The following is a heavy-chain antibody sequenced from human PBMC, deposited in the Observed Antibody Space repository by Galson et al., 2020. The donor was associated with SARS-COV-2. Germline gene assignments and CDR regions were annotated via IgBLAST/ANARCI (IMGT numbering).Heavy chain of an antibody. V-gene: IGHV1-2*02. D-gene: IGHD3-3*01. CDR2: LNPNSGGT. J-gene: IGHJ5*02. CDR3: ARDWDNHVLRFPGDP. Sequence: ASVKVSCKASGYTFTGYYMHWVRQAPGQGLEWMGWLNPNSGGTNYAQKFQGRVTMTRDTSISTAYMELSRLRSDDTAVYYCARDWDNHVLRFPGDPWGQGTLVTVSS. CDR1: GYTFTGYY.